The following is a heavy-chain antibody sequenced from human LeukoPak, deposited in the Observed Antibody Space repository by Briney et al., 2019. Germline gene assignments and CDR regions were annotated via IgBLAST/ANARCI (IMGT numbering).Heavy chain of an antibody. J-gene: IGHJ4*02. Sequence: GGSLRLSCAASGFTFNNYAMSWVRQAPGKGLEWVSVISGSGGNTHYADSVKGRFTISRDISKNTLYLQMNSLRAEDTAVYYCAKDPTYYYDSSGYPPDYLGQGTLVTVSS. CDR3: AKDPTYYYDSSGYPPDY. CDR2: ISGSGGNT. D-gene: IGHD3-22*01. CDR1: GFTFNNYA. V-gene: IGHV3-23*01.